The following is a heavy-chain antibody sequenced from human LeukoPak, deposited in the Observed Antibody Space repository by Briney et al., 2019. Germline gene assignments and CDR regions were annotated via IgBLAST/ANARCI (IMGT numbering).Heavy chain of an antibody. D-gene: IGHD6-13*01. Sequence: PSETLSLTCTVSGGSISSYYWSWIRQPPGKGLEWIGYIYYSGSTNYNPSLKSRVTISVDASKNQFSLKLSSVTAADTAVYYCARVPEGYSSSWYGYFDYWGQGTLVTVSS. CDR2: IYYSGST. CDR3: ARVPEGYSSSWYGYFDY. V-gene: IGHV4-59*08. J-gene: IGHJ4*02. CDR1: GGSISSYY.